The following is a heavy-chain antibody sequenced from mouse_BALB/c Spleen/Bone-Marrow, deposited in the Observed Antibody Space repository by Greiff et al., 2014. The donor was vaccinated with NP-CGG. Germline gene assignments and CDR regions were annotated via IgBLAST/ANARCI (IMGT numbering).Heavy chain of an antibody. CDR2: ISSGGGST. V-gene: IGHV5-12-1*01. J-gene: IGHJ1*01. Sequence: DVHLVESGGGLVKPGGSLKLSCAASGFAFSSYDMSWVRQTPEKRLGWVAYISSGGGSTYYPDTVKGRFTISRDNAKNTLYLQMSSLKSEDTAMYYCARQGYGYVDFDVWGAGTTVTVSS. CDR3: ARQGYGYVDFDV. D-gene: IGHD1-2*01. CDR1: GFAFSSYD.